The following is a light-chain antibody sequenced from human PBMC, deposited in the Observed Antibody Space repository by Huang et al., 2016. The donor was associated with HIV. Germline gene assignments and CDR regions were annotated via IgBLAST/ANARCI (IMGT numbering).Light chain of an antibody. CDR2: ASS. CDR3: QQYYTYPHS. V-gene: IGKV1-8*01. CDR1: QGISSY. J-gene: IGKJ2*01. Sequence: AIRMTQSPSSLSASTGDRVTITCRASQGISSYLAWYQQKPGKAPKLLIYASSTLHSGVPSRFSGSGFGTDFTLTISSLQSEDLGSYHCQQYYTYPHSFGQGTKLEI.